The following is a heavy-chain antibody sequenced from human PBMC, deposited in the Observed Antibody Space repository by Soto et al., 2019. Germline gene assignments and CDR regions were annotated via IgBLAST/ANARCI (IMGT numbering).Heavy chain of an antibody. CDR1: GGSTSSDNY. CDR2: IYYSGNT. J-gene: IGHJ4*02. V-gene: IGHV4-30-4*01. Sequence: SETLSLTCTVSGGSTSSDNYWSWIRQPPGKGLEWIGHIYYSGNTDYNPSLKSRLAISIDTSKNQFSLKLSSVTAADTAVYFCAREGGESSDGLYYFDSWGQGTLVTVSS. CDR3: AREGGESSDGLYYFDS. D-gene: IGHD3-16*01.